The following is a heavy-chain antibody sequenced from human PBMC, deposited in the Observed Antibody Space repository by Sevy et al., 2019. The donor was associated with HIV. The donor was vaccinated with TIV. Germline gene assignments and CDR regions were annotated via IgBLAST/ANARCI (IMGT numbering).Heavy chain of an antibody. V-gene: IGHV3-30*18. CDR2: ISHDGSYR. CDR3: AKNRPPGGSLFSRHGMDV. Sequence: GGSLRLSCAASGFTFSTYDIHWVRQAPGKGLEWVAIISHDGSYRYDADSVRGRFSMSRDNSKNTVYLQMSVLSGEDTAVYYCAKNRPPGGSLFSRHGMDVWGRWTTVTVSS. CDR1: GFTFSTYD. D-gene: IGHD1-26*01. J-gene: IGHJ6*02.